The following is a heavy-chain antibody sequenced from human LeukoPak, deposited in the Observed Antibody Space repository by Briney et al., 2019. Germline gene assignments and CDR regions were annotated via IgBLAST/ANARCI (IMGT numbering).Heavy chain of an antibody. D-gene: IGHD3-10*01. CDR1: GFTFSSYG. CDR3: AKRVWFGELRGYYFDY. CDR2: ISGSGGST. Sequence: GSLRLSCAASGFTFSSYGMSWVRQAPGKGLEWVSAISGSGGSTYYADSVKGRFTISRDNSKNTLYLQMNSLRAEDTAVYYCAKRVWFGELRGYYFDYWGQGTLVTVSS. J-gene: IGHJ4*02. V-gene: IGHV3-23*01.